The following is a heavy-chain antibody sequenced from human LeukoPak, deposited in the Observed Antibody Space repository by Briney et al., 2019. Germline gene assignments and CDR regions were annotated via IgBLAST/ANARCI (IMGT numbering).Heavy chain of an antibody. D-gene: IGHD6-13*01. CDR3: ARDSSSWSRPPTFPDY. V-gene: IGHV1-46*01. J-gene: IGHJ4*02. Sequence: ASVKVSCKASGFTFTSYYMHWVRQAPGQGLEWMGIINPSGGSTSYAQKFQGRVTMTRDTSTSTVYMELSSLRSEDTAVYYCARDSSSWSRPPTFPDYWGQGTLVTVSS. CDR1: GFTFTSYY. CDR2: INPSGGST.